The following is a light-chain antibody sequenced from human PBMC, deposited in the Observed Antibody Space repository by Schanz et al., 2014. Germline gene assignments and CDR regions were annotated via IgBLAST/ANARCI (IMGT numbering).Light chain of an antibody. CDR3: SSYAGSNSFVV. V-gene: IGLV2-8*01. Sequence: QSVLTQPPSASGSPGQSVTISCTGTDVGGYNYVSWYQRHPGKAPKLMIYDVSKRPSGVPDRFSGSKSGNTASLTVSGLQAEDEADYYCSSYAGSNSFVVFGGGTQLTVL. CDR1: DVGGYNY. J-gene: IGLJ2*01. CDR2: DVS.